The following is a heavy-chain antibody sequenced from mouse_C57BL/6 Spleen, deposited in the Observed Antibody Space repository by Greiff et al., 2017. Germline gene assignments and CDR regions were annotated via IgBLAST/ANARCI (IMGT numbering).Heavy chain of an antibody. D-gene: IGHD1-1*01. J-gene: IGHJ2*01. CDR3: ARSFITTVVATADY. Sequence: QVQLQQPGAELVKLGASVKLSCKASGYTFTSYWMQWVKQRPGQGLEWIGEIDPSDSYTNYNQKFKGKATLTVDTSSSTAYMQLSSLTSEDSAVYYCARSFITTVVATADYWGQGTTLTVSS. V-gene: IGHV1-50*01. CDR1: GYTFTSYW. CDR2: IDPSDSYT.